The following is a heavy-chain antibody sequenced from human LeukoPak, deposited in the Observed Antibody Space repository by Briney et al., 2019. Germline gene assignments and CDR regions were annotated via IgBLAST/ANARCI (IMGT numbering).Heavy chain of an antibody. Sequence: GGSLRLSCAASGFTFSSYSMNWVRQAPGKGLEWVSSISSSSSYIYYADSVKGRFTISRDNAKTSLYLQMNGLRDEDTAVYYCARDAGSGYFDYWGQGTLVTVSS. V-gene: IGHV3-21*01. D-gene: IGHD6-19*01. CDR3: ARDAGSGYFDY. J-gene: IGHJ4*02. CDR1: GFTFSSYS. CDR2: ISSSSSYI.